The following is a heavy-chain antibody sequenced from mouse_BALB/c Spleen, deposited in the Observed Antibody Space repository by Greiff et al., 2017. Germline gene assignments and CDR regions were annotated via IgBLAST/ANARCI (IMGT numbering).Heavy chain of an antibody. V-gene: IGHV5-6-2*01. J-gene: IGHJ2*01. CDR3: ARQGISYYFDY. CDR1: GFTFSSYY. Sequence: EVMLVESGGGLVKLGGSLKLSCAASGFTFSSYYMSWVRQTPEKRLELVAAINSNGGSTYYPDTVKGRFTISRDNAKNTLYLQMSSLKSEDTALYYCARQGISYYFDYWGQGTTHTVSS. CDR2: INSNGGST.